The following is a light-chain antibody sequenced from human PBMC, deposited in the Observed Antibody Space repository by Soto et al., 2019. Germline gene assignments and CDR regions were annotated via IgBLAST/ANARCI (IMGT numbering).Light chain of an antibody. CDR2: DAS. V-gene: IGKV1-33*01. J-gene: IGKJ4*01. CDR1: QRISSY. CDR3: QQYDNLPT. Sequence: DIQMTQSPSSLSASVGDRVTITCRASQRISSYLNWYQQKPGKAPKLLIYDASNLETGVPSRFSGSGSGTDFTFTISSLQPEDIATYYCQQYDNLPTFGGGTKVEIK.